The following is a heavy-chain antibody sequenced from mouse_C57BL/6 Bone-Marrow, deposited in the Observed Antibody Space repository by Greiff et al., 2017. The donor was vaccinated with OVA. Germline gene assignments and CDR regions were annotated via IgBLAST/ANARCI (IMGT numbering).Heavy chain of an antibody. Sequence: VQLKESGAELVKPGASVKLSCTASGFNIKDYYMHWVKQRTEQGLEWIGRIDPEDGETKYAPKFQGKATITADTSSNTAYLQLSSLTSEDTAVYYCAGYYGSSPFWAYWGQGTLVTVSA. CDR2: IDPEDGET. CDR1: GFNIKDYY. V-gene: IGHV14-2*01. D-gene: IGHD1-1*01. J-gene: IGHJ3*01. CDR3: AGYYGSSPFWAY.